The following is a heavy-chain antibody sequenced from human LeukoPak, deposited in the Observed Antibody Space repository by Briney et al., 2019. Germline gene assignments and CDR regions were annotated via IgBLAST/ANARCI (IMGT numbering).Heavy chain of an antibody. CDR3: AREGGSYYYYMDV. Sequence: GGSLRLSCAASGFTFSSYSMNWVRQAPGKGLEWVSSISSSSYIYYADSVKGRFTISRDNAKNSLYLQMNSLRAEDTAVYYCAREGGSYYYYMDVWGKGTTVTVSS. CDR1: GFTFSSYS. D-gene: IGHD1-26*01. J-gene: IGHJ6*03. CDR2: ISSSSYI. V-gene: IGHV3-21*01.